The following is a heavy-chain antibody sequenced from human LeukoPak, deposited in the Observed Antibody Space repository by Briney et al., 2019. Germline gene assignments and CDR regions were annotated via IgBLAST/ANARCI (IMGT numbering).Heavy chain of an antibody. Sequence: GGSLRLSCAASGFTFSNYWMSWVRQAPGKGLEWVANIKQDGSEKYYVDSVKGRFTISRDNAKNSLYLKITSLRAEDTAVYYCARLWPPLPIDYWGQGPLVTVSS. CDR1: GFTFSNYW. V-gene: IGHV3-7*01. J-gene: IGHJ4*02. CDR2: IKQDGSEK. CDR3: ARLWPPLPIDY.